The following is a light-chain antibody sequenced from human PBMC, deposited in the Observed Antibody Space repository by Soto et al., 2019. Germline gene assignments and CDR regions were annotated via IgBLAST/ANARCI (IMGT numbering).Light chain of an antibody. Sequence: QPALAQAASAAGLPVQCVTISSTRTSSDVGGYNYVSWYQQHPGKAPKLMIYDVSNRPSGVSNRFSGSKSGNTASLTISGLQAEDEADYYCSSYTSSSTPYVFGTGTKVTVL. CDR1: SSDVGGYNY. CDR3: SSYTSSSTPYV. CDR2: DVS. J-gene: IGLJ1*01. V-gene: IGLV2-14*01.